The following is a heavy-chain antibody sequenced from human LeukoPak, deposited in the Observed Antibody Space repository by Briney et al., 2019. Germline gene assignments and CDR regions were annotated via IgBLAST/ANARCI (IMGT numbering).Heavy chain of an antibody. Sequence: GGSLRLSCAASGFTFSSYAMSWVRQAPGKGLVWVSAISGSGGSTYYADSVKGRFTISRDNSKNTLYLQMNSLRAEDTAVYYCAKIYCSGGSCSDYWGQGTLVTVSS. J-gene: IGHJ4*02. CDR2: ISGSGGST. CDR1: GFTFSSYA. V-gene: IGHV3-23*01. CDR3: AKIYCSGGSCSDY. D-gene: IGHD2-15*01.